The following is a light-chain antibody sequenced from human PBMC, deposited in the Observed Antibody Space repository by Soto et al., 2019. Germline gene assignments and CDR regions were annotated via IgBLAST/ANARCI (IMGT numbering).Light chain of an antibody. CDR3: QQFGSSIPHT. Sequence: EIVMTQSPGTLSLSPGERATISCRASQVIGSRYLAWYHQTSGQAPRLLIYGASSRATGIPDRFSGSGSGTDFTITINRLEPEDFGVYYCQQFGSSIPHTFGQGTKLEIK. V-gene: IGKV3-20*01. CDR2: GAS. CDR1: QVIGSRY. J-gene: IGKJ2*01.